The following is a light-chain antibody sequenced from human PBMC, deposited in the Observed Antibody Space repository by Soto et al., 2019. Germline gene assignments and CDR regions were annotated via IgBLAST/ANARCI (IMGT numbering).Light chain of an antibody. CDR3: QQCYGYLIT. V-gene: IGKV4-1*01. CDR1: QSIFYRSNNRNY. Sequence: DIVMTQSPDSLAVSLGERATINCKSSQSIFYRSNNRNYLAWYQQKPGQPPKLLIYWASTRESVVPDRFSGSGSGPDFTLTISSLQADDLTVYYCQQCYGYLITFGPETKVDIK. J-gene: IGKJ3*01. CDR2: WAS.